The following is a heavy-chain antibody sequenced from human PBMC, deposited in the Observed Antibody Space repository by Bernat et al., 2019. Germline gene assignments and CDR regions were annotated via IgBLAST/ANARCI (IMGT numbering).Heavy chain of an antibody. CDR3: ARGSVYYDSSGYYYWFDP. V-gene: IGHV1-3*01. D-gene: IGHD3-22*01. CDR2: INAGNGNT. CDR1: GYTFTSYA. Sequence: QVQLVQSGAEVKKPGASVKVSCKASGYTFTSYAMHWVRQAPGQRLEWMGWINAGNGNTKYSQKFQGRVTITRDTSASTAYMELSSLRSEDTAVYYCARGSVYYDSSGYYYWFDPWGQGTLVTVSS. J-gene: IGHJ5*02.